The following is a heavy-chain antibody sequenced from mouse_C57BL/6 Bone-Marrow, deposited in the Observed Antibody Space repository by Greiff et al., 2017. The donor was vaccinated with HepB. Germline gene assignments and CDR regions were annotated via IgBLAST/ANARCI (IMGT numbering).Heavy chain of an antibody. CDR3: ARRGTVVAPYWYFDG. J-gene: IGHJ1*03. CDR2: IYPRSGNT. D-gene: IGHD1-1*01. V-gene: IGHV1-81*01. Sequence: VQLQESGAELARPGASVKLSCKASGYTFTSYGISWVKQRTGQGLEWIGEIYPRSGNTYYNEKFKGKATLTADKSSSTAYMELRSLTSEDSAVYFCARRGTVVAPYWYFDGWGTGTTVTVSS. CDR1: GYTFTSYG.